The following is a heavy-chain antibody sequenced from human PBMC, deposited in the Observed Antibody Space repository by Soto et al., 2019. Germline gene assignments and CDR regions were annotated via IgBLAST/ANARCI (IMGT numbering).Heavy chain of an antibody. V-gene: IGHV1-24*01. CDR3: ASAGSSWLPRSVDY. CDR1: GNTLTELS. Sequence: ASVKVSCKVSGNTLTELSMHWVRQAPGKGLEWMGGFDPEDGETIYAQKFQGRVTMTEDTSTDTAYMELSSLRSEDTAVYYCASAGSSWLPRSVDYWGQGTLVTVSS. CDR2: FDPEDGET. J-gene: IGHJ4*02. D-gene: IGHD5-12*01.